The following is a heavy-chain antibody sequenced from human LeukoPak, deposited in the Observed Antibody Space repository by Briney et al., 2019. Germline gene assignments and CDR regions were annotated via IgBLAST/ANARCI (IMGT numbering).Heavy chain of an antibody. CDR3: AREQIGSSTRLFDY. V-gene: IGHV1-69*04. Sequence: GSSVKVSCKASGGTFSSYAFSWVRQAPGQGLEWMGRIIPILGIANYAQKFQGRVTITADKSTSTAYMELSSLRTEDTPVYYCAREQIGSSTRLFDYWGQGTLVTVSS. D-gene: IGHD2-2*01. J-gene: IGHJ4*02. CDR2: IIPILGIA. CDR1: GGTFSSYA.